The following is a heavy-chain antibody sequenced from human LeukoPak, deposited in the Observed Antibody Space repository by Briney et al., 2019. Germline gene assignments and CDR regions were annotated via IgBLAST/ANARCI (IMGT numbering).Heavy chain of an antibody. CDR3: ARDSGGASDFDY. Sequence: GGSLRLSCAASGFTFSTYWMHRVRQAPGKGLVWVSRISSDGSITGYADSVKGRFTISRDNAKDTLYLQMNSLRAEDTAVYYCARDSGGASDFDYWGRGTLVTVSS. V-gene: IGHV3-74*01. D-gene: IGHD1-26*01. CDR1: GFTFSTYW. CDR2: ISSDGSIT. J-gene: IGHJ4*02.